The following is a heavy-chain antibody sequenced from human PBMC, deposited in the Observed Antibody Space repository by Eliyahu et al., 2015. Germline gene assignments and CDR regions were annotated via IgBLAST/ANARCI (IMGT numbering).Heavy chain of an antibody. CDR2: IYYSEST. Sequence: QVQLQESGPGLVKPSETLSLTCXVSGGSLSSYYWSWXRQPPGKGLEWIGYIYYSESTNYNPSLKSRVTISVDTSKNQFSLKLSSVTAADTAVYYCARECIAVAGTEWYFDLWGRGTLVTVSS. D-gene: IGHD6-19*01. J-gene: IGHJ2*01. CDR3: ARECIAVAGTEWYFDL. CDR1: GGSLSSYY. V-gene: IGHV4-59*01.